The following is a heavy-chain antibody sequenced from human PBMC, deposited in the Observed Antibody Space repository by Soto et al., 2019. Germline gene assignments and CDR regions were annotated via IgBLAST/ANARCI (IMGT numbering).Heavy chain of an antibody. Sequence: GGSLRLSCAASGFTFSSYAMHWVRQAPGKGLEWVAVISYDGSNKYYADSVKGRFTISRDNSKNTLYLQMNSLRAEDTAVYYCARDFKAPQYYYDSSGYYYGVYYYGMDVWGQGTTVPVSS. CDR3: ARDFKAPQYYYDSSGYYYGVYYYGMDV. V-gene: IGHV3-30-3*01. D-gene: IGHD3-22*01. CDR2: ISYDGSNK. CDR1: GFTFSSYA. J-gene: IGHJ6*02.